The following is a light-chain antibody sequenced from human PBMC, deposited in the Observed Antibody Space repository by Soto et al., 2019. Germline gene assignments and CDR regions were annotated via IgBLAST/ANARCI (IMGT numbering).Light chain of an antibody. CDR2: AAS. CDR3: QQSSSTLRT. J-gene: IGKJ1*01. Sequence: DIQMTQSPSSLSASVGDSVTITCRASQSISNYVNWYQQKPGKAPKLLIYAASSLQSGVPSRFSGSGSGTDFTLTISNLQPEDFATYYCQQSSSTLRTFGQGTKVEIK. CDR1: QSISNY. V-gene: IGKV1-39*01.